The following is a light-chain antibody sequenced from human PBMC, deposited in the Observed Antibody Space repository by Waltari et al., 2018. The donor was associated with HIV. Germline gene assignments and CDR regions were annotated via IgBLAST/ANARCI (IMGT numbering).Light chain of an antibody. J-gene: IGLJ2*01. CDR1: GPHIGTHY. Sequence: QSVVTQPPPASGTTGQRVTISCSGTGPHIGTHYVNWYQQFPGTAPKLLIYMNYQRPSGVPGRFSGSQSGTSASLAISGLQYDDEADYYCAVWDDSLGGAVFGGGTKLTVL. CDR3: AVWDDSLGGAV. CDR2: MNY. V-gene: IGLV1-47*01.